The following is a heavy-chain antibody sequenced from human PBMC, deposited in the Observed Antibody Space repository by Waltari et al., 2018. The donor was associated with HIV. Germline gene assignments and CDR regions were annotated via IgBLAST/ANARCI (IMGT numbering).Heavy chain of an antibody. J-gene: IGHJ3*02. CDR1: GFTVRDTY. Sequence: EVGLVESGGGLIQPGGSLRLSCIVSGFTVRDTYMTWVRQSPGKGRVWVSVIFADDSTFYADSVKGRFIISRDYSKNTLYLQMSSLRADDSAVYFCARGSFSSGGGAFDIWGLGAKVSVSS. D-gene: IGHD2-15*01. CDR3: ARGSFSSGGGAFDI. CDR2: IFADDST. V-gene: IGHV3-53*01.